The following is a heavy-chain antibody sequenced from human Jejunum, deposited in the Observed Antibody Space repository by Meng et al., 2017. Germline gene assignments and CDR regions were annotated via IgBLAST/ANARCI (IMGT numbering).Heavy chain of an antibody. Sequence: EVQLVESGGGLVQPGGSLRLSCAASGVTFSTYWMHWVRQAPGKWLVWISRINSDGNTTHYADSVKGRFTISRDNAKNTLYLQTNRLRVEDTAVYYCVREYSSSRYFDYWGQGTLVTVSS. V-gene: IGHV3-74*01. CDR1: GVTFSTYW. J-gene: IGHJ4*02. D-gene: IGHD3-22*01. CDR2: INSDGNTT. CDR3: VREYSSSRYFDY.